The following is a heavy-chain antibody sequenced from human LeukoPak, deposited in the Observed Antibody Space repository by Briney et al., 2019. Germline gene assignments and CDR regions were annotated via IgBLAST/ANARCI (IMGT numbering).Heavy chain of an antibody. V-gene: IGHV4-61*01. CDR3: ARVVVVVAATDNWFDP. J-gene: IGHJ5*02. Sequence: PSETLSLTCTVSGGSVSSGSYYWSWIRQPPGKGLEWIGYIYYSGSTNYNPSLKSRVTISVDTSKNQFSLKLSSVTAADTAVYYCARVVVVVAATDNWFDPWGQGTLVTVSS. CDR1: GGSVSSGSYY. CDR2: IYYSGST. D-gene: IGHD2-15*01.